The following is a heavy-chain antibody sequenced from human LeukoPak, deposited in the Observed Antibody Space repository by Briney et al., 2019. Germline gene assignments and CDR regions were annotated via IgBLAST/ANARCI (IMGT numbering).Heavy chain of an antibody. J-gene: IGHJ6*02. Sequence: GGSLRLSCAASGFTFSSYAMHWVCQAPGKGLEWVAVISYDGSNKYYADSVKGRFTISRDNSKNTLYLQMNSLRAEDTAVYCCARCFRELYYYYGMDVWGQGTTVTVSS. V-gene: IGHV3-30-3*01. CDR3: ARCFRELYYYYGMDV. CDR2: ISYDGSNK. CDR1: GFTFSSYA. D-gene: IGHD1-7*01.